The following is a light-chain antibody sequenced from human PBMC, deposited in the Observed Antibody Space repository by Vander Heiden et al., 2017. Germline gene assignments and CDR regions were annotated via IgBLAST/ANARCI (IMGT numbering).Light chain of an antibody. J-gene: IGKJ1*01. CDR3: RQCRQAPRT. CDR2: EAS. V-gene: IGKV3-11*01. Sequence: ELVLTQSPATLSLSPGERATLSCRASQSVSSYLAWYQQKPGQAPRLLIYEASNRVTRIPARFSGSGSGTDFTLTISRIEAEDFRVYYCRQCRQAPRTFGQWTKVELK. CDR1: QSVSSY.